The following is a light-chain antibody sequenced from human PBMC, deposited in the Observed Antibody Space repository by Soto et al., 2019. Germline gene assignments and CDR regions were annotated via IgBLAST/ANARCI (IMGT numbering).Light chain of an antibody. CDR3: QQSYSKPRVLT. CDR2: AAS. CDR1: QSISSY. Sequence: DIQMTQSPSSLSASVGDRVTITCRASQSISSYLNWYQQKPGKAPKLLIYAASSLQSGVPSRFSGSGSGTDFTLTISSLQPEDFATYYCQQSYSKPRVLTFGGGTKVEIK. J-gene: IGKJ4*01. V-gene: IGKV1-39*01.